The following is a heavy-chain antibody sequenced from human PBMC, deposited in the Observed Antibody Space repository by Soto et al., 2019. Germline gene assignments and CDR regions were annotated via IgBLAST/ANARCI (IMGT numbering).Heavy chain of an antibody. CDR1: GFTFSSYA. CDR2: ISGSGGST. J-gene: IGHJ4*02. V-gene: IGHV3-23*01. D-gene: IGHD3-22*01. Sequence: GGSLRLSCAASGFTFSSYAMSWVRQAPGKGLEWVSAISGSGGSTYYADSVKGRFTISRDNSKNTLYLQMNSLRAEDAAVYYCAKARYYYDSSGYYPNWGQGTLVTVS. CDR3: AKARYYYDSSGYYPN.